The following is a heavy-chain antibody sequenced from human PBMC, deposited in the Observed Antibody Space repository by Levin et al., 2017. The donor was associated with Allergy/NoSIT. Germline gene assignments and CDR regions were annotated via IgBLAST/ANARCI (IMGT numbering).Heavy chain of an antibody. D-gene: IGHD3-16*02. CDR1: GGSIRTYY. CDR2: IFYSGRT. J-gene: IGHJ5*02. CDR3: ARRGYSSRGWFDP. Sequence: PSETLSLICSVSGGSIRTYYWSWIRQPPGKGLEWIGDIFYSGRTNYNSSLKSRVTISVDTSKSQFFLNLSSVTAADTALYYCARRGYSSRGWFDPWGPGTLVSVSS. V-gene: IGHV4-59*01.